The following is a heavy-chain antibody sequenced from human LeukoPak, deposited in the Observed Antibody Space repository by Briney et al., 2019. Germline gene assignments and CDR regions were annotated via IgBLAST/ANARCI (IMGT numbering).Heavy chain of an antibody. CDR2: IYYSGST. D-gene: IGHD3-22*01. Sequence: SETLSLTCTVSVGSISSFYWSWVRQPPGKGLEWIGKIYYSGSTNYNPSLRSRVAISLDTSKNQFSLQLYSVTAADTAVYYCSRHTYSESSDYVFHYWGQGTLVTVSS. J-gene: IGHJ4*02. V-gene: IGHV4-59*08. CDR1: VGSISSFY. CDR3: SRHTYSESSDYVFHY.